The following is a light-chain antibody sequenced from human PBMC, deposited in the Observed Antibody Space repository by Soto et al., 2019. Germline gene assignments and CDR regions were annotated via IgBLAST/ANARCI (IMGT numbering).Light chain of an antibody. CDR2: RND. J-gene: IGLJ2*01. Sequence: QSVLTQPPSASGTPGQRVTISCSGSHSNIGSNYVYWYEQVAGTAPKLLIYRNDQRPSGVPDRFSGSKSGTSASLAISGLRSDDEADYYCATWDDSLSGVVFGGGTKLTVL. CDR3: ATWDDSLSGVV. CDR1: HSNIGSNY. V-gene: IGLV1-47*01.